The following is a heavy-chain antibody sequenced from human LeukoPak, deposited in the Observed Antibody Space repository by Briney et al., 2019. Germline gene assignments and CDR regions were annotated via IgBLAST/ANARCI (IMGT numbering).Heavy chain of an antibody. V-gene: IGHV3-21*01. CDR1: GFIFSSYN. CDR3: ARIGYRSSSFDY. D-gene: IGHD6-6*01. J-gene: IGHJ4*02. Sequence: PGGSLRLSCAASGFIFSSYNMNWVRQAPGKGLEWVSSISDNSRSLYYADSVKGRFTISRDNAKNSLYLQMNSLRAEDTAVYYCARIGYRSSSFDYWGQGTLVTASS. CDR2: ISDNSRSL.